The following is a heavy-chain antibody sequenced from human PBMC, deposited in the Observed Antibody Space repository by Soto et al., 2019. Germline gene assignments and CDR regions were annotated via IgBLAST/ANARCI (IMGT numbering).Heavy chain of an antibody. CDR3: ARDQVRGYRYGGENHNWFDP. V-gene: IGHV4-59*01. Sequence: PSETLSLTCTVSGGSISSYYWSWIRQPPWKGLEWIWYIYYSGSTNYNPSLKSRVTISVDTSKNQFSLKLSSVTAADTAVYYCARDQVRGYRYGGENHNWFDPWAQGTLVTVSS. D-gene: IGHD5-18*01. CDR2: IYYSGST. J-gene: IGHJ5*02. CDR1: GGSISSYY.